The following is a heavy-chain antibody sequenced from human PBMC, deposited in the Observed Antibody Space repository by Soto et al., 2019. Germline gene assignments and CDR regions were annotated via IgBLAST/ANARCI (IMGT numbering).Heavy chain of an antibody. V-gene: IGHV3-7*03. D-gene: IGHD3-3*01. CDR1: GFTFSSYW. J-gene: IGHJ4*02. CDR2: IKQDGSEK. CDR3: ARQGYDFWSGYQGFDY. Sequence: PGGSLRLSCAASGFTFSSYWMSWVRQAPGKGLEWVANIKQDGSEKYYVDSVKGRFTISRDNAKNSLYLQMNSLRAEDTAVYYCARQGYDFWSGYQGFDYWGQGTLVTVSS.